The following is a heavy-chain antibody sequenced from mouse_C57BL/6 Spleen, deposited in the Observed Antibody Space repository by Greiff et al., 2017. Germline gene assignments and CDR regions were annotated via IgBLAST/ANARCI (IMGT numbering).Heavy chain of an antibody. V-gene: IGHV1-81*01. J-gene: IGHJ2*01. CDR1: GYTFTSYG. D-gene: IGHD1-1*01. CDR3: ARSGYYYGSSYRNDFDY. Sequence: QVHVKQSGAELARPGASVKLSCKASGYTFTSYGISWVKQRPGQGLEWIGEIYPRSGNTYYNEKFKGKATLTADKSSSTAYLELRSLTSEDSAVYFCARSGYYYGSSYRNDFDYWGQGTTLTVSS. CDR2: IYPRSGNT.